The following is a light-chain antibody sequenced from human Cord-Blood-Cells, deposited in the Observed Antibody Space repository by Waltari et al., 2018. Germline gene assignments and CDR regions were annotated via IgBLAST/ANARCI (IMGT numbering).Light chain of an antibody. CDR1: SSDVGGYNY. CDR3: SSYTSSSTWV. V-gene: IGLV2-14*01. Sequence: QSALTQPASVSGSPGQSITISCTGTSSDVGGYNYVPWYQQHPGKAHTHMIYDVSKRPSGVSNRISGSKSSHTASLSISVLQAEDEADSYCSSYTSSSTWVFGGGTKLTVL. CDR2: DVS. J-gene: IGLJ3*02.